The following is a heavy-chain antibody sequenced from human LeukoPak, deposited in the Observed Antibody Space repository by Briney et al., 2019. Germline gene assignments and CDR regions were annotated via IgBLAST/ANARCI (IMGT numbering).Heavy chain of an antibody. V-gene: IGHV4-39*01. CDR1: GDSISSSSYS. CDR3: ARLTGSTWYRDRRYFDY. Sequence: PSETLSLTCTVSGDSISSSSYSWGWIRQPPGKGLEWIGSISYSGSTYYNPSLKSRVTISVDTSKNQFSLRLNSVTAADTAVYYCARLTGSTWYRDRRYFDYWGQGTLVTVSS. CDR2: ISYSGST. D-gene: IGHD6-13*01. J-gene: IGHJ4*02.